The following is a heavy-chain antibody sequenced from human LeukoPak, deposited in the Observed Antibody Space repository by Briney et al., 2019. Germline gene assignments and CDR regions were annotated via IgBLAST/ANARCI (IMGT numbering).Heavy chain of an antibody. Sequence: GGSLRLSCAASGFTFSSYWMSWVRQAPGKGLEWVANIKQDGSEKFYVDSVKGRFTISRDNARNSLYLQMNSLRAEDTAVYYCARAVSSGYYNLYFDLWGQGTLVTVSS. D-gene: IGHD3-3*01. CDR3: ARAVSSGYYNLYFDL. J-gene: IGHJ4*02. CDR1: GFTFSSYW. V-gene: IGHV3-7*04. CDR2: IKQDGSEK.